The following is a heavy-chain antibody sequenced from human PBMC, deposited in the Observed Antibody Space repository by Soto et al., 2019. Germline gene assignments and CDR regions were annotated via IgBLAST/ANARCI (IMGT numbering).Heavy chain of an antibody. Sequence: TLSLTCAFSACTRRSGGSYWRGHGQPPLKGMEWIGYIYDSGSTYYNPSLKSRVTISVDTSKNQFSLKLSSVTAADTAVYYCARGAVALPGFWRGYYSFAFWGQGTMVTVSS. CDR3: ARGAVALPGFWRGYYSFAF. J-gene: IGHJ4*02. V-gene: IGHV4-31*11. D-gene: IGHD3-3*01. CDR1: ACTRRSGGSY. CDR2: IYDSGST.